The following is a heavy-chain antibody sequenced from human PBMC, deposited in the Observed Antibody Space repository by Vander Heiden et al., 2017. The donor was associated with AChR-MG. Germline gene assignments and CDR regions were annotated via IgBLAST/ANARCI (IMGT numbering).Heavy chain of an antibody. CDR3: AKEMKTYYDFWSGYPEYFQH. Sequence: QVQLVESGGGVVQPGGSLRLSCPASGFPFRRYGLPGVRQAPGKGLGWVAFIRYDGSNKYYADSVKGRFTISRDNSKNTLYLQMNSLRAEDTAVYYCAKEMKTYYDFWSGYPEYFQHWGQGTLVTVSS. V-gene: IGHV3-30*02. CDR2: IRYDGSNK. J-gene: IGHJ1*01. CDR1: GFPFRRYG. D-gene: IGHD3-3*01.